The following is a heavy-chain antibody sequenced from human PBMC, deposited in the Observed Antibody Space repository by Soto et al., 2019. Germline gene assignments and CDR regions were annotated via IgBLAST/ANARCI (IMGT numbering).Heavy chain of an antibody. V-gene: IGHV1-8*02. D-gene: IGHD6-13*01. CDR3: AFSGYSSSWLYYYYYGMDV. CDR2: MNPNSGNT. J-gene: IGHJ6*02. CDR1: GYTFTSYG. Sequence: GASVKVSCKASGYTFTSYGISWVRQATGQGLEWMGWMNPNSGNTGYAQKFQGRVTMTRNTSISTAYMELSSLRSEDTAVYYCAFSGYSSSWLYYYYYGMDVWGQATTVTVSS.